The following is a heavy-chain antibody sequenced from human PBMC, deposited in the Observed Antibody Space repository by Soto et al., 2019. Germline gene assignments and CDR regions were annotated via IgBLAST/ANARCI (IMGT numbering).Heavy chain of an antibody. Sequence: SETLSLTCTVSGGSISSYYWSWIRQPPGKGLEWIGYIYYSGSTNYNPSLRSRVTISVDTSKNQFSLKLSSVTAADTAVYYCARHAGAVTTTFYYMDVWGKGTTVTVSS. V-gene: IGHV4-59*08. CDR1: GGSISSYY. CDR3: ARHAGAVTTTFYYMDV. CDR2: IYYSGST. D-gene: IGHD4-4*01. J-gene: IGHJ6*03.